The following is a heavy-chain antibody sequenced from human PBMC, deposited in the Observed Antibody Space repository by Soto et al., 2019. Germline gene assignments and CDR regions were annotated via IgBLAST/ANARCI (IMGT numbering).Heavy chain of an antibody. Sequence: ASVKVSCKASGYTFTSYGISWVRQAPGQGLEWMGWISAYNGNTNYAQKLQGRVTMTTDTSTSTAYMELRSLRSDDTAVYYCARDKGYDSLTGYSSVYDYYGMDVWGQRTTVTVSS. J-gene: IGHJ6*02. CDR3: ARDKGYDSLTGYSSVYDYYGMDV. CDR1: GYTFTSYG. D-gene: IGHD3-9*01. V-gene: IGHV1-18*01. CDR2: ISAYNGNT.